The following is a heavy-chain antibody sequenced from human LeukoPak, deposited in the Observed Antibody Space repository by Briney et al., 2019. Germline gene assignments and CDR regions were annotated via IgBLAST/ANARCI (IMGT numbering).Heavy chain of an antibody. V-gene: IGHV3-21*01. J-gene: IGHJ4*02. CDR3: ARDLGIAAADPY. CDR2: ISSSSSYI. D-gene: IGHD6-13*01. CDR1: GSTFSSYS. Sequence: GGSLRLSCAASGSTFSSYSMNWVRQAPGKGLEWVSSISSSSSYIYYADSVKGRFTISRDNAKNSLYLQMNSLRAEDTAVYYCARDLGIAAADPYWGQGTLVTVSS.